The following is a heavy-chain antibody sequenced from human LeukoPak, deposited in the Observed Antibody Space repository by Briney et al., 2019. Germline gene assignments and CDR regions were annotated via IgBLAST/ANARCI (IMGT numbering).Heavy chain of an antibody. CDR2: IIPIFGTA. Sequence: ASVKVSCKASGGTFSSYAISWVRQAPGQGLEWMGGIIPIFGTANYAQKFQGRVTITTDESTSIAYMELSSLRSEDTAVYYCARGSIAALAYYYYYYMDVWGKGTTVTVSS. CDR1: GGTFSSYA. D-gene: IGHD6-6*01. V-gene: IGHV1-69*05. CDR3: ARGSIAALAYYYYYYMDV. J-gene: IGHJ6*03.